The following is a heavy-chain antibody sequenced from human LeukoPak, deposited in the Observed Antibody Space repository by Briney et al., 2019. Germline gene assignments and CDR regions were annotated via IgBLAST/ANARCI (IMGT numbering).Heavy chain of an antibody. V-gene: IGHV3-53*01. D-gene: IGHD1-26*01. CDR2: IYSGGST. Sequence: PGGSLRLSRAASGFTVNSNYMTWVRQAPGKGLEWVSVIYSGGSTYYADSVKGRFTISRDNSKNTLYLQMNRLRAEDTAVYYCASGGMGVFEYWGQGTLVTVSS. J-gene: IGHJ4*02. CDR3: ASGGMGVFEY. CDR1: GFTVNSNY.